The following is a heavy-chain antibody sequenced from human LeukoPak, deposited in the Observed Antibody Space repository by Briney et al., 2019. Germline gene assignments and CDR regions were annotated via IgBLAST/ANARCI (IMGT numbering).Heavy chain of an antibody. V-gene: IGHV1-69-2*01. J-gene: IGHJ4*02. D-gene: IGHD2-2*01. CDR3: ATDLVVVVPAAVDY. CDR2: VDPEDGET. CDR1: GYTFTDYY. Sequence: ASVKVSCKVSGYTFTDYYMHWVQQAPGKGLEWMGLVDPEDGETIYAEKLQGRVTITADTSTDTAYMELSSLRSEDTAVYYCATDLVVVVPAAVDYWGQGTLVTVSS.